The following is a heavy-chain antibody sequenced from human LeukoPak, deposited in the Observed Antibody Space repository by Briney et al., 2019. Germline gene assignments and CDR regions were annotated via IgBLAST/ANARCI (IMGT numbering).Heavy chain of an antibody. V-gene: IGHV4-39*01. Sequence: KSSETLSLTCAVYGGSFSSYYWGWIRQPPGKGLEWIGSIYYSGSTYYNPSLKSRVTISVDTSKNQFSLKLSSVTAADTAVYYCARHGKGFHHFDIWGQGTMVTVSS. CDR1: GGSFSSYY. D-gene: IGHD1-1*01. J-gene: IGHJ3*02. CDR2: IYYSGST. CDR3: ARHGKGFHHFDI.